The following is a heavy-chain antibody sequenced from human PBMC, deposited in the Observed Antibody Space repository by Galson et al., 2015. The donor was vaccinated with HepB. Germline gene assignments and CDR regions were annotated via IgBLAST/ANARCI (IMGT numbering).Heavy chain of an antibody. V-gene: IGHV6-1*01. CDR1: GDSVSSNSAT. J-gene: IGHJ4*02. CDR3: ARGSSARYFDY. Sequence: CAISGDSVSSNSATWIRIRQSPSRGLEWLGRTSYRSKWYNDHATSVKSRISIDPDTSKNQFSLQLNSVTPEDTAVYYCARGSSARYFDYWGQGTLVTVSS. CDR2: TSYRSKWYN. D-gene: IGHD6-19*01.